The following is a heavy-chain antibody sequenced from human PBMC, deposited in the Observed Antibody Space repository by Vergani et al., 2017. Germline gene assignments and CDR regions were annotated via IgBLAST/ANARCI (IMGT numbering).Heavy chain of an antibody. CDR3: ARRRITGTTGVDY. V-gene: IGHV4-39*01. D-gene: IGHD1-7*01. J-gene: IGHJ4*02. Sequence: QLQLQESGPGLVKPSETLSLTCTVSGGSISSSSYYWGWIRQPPGKGLEWIGSIYYGGSTYYNPSLKSRVTISVDTSKNQFSLKLSSVTAADTAVYYCARRRITGTTGVDYWGQGTLVTVSS. CDR2: IYYGGST. CDR1: GGSISSSSYY.